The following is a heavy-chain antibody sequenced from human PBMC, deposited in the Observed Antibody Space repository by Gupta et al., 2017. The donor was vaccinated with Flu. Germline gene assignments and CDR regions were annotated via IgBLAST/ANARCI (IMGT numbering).Heavy chain of an antibody. Sequence: QVQLQESGPGLVKPSETLSLTCSVSGGSISSYYWRWIRQPAGKGLEWIGHIFASGRTNYNPSPKSRVTMSVDTSNNQFSLRLGSVTAADTAVYYCARENYDFWSDYSHYFDSWGQGTPVTVSS. J-gene: IGHJ4*02. D-gene: IGHD3-3*01. CDR2: IFASGRT. CDR3: ARENYDFWSDYSHYFDS. V-gene: IGHV4-4*07. CDR1: GGSISSYY.